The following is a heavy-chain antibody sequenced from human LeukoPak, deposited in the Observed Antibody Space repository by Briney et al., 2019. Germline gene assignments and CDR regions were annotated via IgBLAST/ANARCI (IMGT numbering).Heavy chain of an antibody. CDR3: ARGGARTPSTTMIVVVTKVALDS. J-gene: IGHJ4*02. V-gene: IGHV3-11*01. Sequence: PGGSLRLSCAASRFTFSDYYMSWIRQAPGKGLEWVSYISSSGTTIYYADSVKGRFTISRDNAKNSLYLQMNSLRAEDTAVYYCARGGARTPSTTMIVVVTKVALDSWGQGTLVTVSS. CDR1: RFTFSDYY. CDR2: ISSSGTTI. D-gene: IGHD3-22*01.